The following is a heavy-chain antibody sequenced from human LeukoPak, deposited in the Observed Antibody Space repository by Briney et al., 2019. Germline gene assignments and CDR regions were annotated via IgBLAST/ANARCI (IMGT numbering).Heavy chain of an antibody. D-gene: IGHD5-18*01. CDR2: IYYSGST. Sequence: SETLSLTCAVYGGSFSGYYWSWIRQPPGKGLEWIGSIYYSGSTYYNPSLKSRVTISVDTSKNQFSLKLSSVAAADTAVYYCASIGYSYGNPYYYYMDVWGKGTTVTISS. V-gene: IGHV4-34*01. J-gene: IGHJ6*03. CDR1: GGSFSGYY. CDR3: ASIGYSYGNPYYYYMDV.